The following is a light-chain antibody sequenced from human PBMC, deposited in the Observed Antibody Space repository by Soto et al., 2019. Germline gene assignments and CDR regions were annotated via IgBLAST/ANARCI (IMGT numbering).Light chain of an antibody. CDR3: QQYNNWPPWT. CDR1: QSVSSN. J-gene: IGKJ1*01. Sequence: EVVMTQSPATLSVSPGERATLSCRASQSVSSNLAWYQQKRGQAPRLLIYGASTRATGTPTRFSGTGSGTEFTLTISSLQSEDFAVYYCQQYNNWPPWTFGQGTKVEIK. V-gene: IGKV3-15*01. CDR2: GAS.